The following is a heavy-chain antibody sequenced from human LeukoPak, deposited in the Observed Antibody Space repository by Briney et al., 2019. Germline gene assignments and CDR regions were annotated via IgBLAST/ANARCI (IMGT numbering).Heavy chain of an antibody. D-gene: IGHD5-24*01. V-gene: IGHV1-8*01. J-gene: IGHJ6*03. Sequence: ASVKVSCKASGYTFTSYDINWVRQATGQGLEWMGWMNPNSGNTGYAQKFQGRVTMTRNTSISTAYMELSSLRSEDTAVYYCARGVEMATITVWSYYYYMDVWGKGTTATVSS. CDR3: ARGVEMATITVWSYYYYMDV. CDR1: GYTFTSYD. CDR2: MNPNSGNT.